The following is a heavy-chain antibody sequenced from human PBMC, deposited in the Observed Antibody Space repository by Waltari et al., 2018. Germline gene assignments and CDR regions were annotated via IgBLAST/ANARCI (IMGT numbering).Heavy chain of an antibody. J-gene: IGHJ6*02. D-gene: IGHD6-13*01. Sequence: QVQLVESGGGVVQPGRSLRLSCAASGFTFSSYVMHWVRQAPGKGLEWVAVILYDGSNKYYADSVKGRITISRDNSKNTLYLQMNSLRAEDTAVYYCARDAGQQHYYYGMDVWGQGTTVTVSS. CDR2: ILYDGSNK. CDR3: ARDAGQQHYYYGMDV. V-gene: IGHV3-30-3*01. CDR1: GFTFSSYV.